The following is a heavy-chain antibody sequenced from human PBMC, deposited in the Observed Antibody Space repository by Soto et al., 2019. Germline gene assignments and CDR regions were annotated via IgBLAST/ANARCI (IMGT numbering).Heavy chain of an antibody. CDR2: IYYSGST. CDR1: GGSISSYY. CDR3: ARGGLRYFDWSERDYYYYYGMDV. Sequence: PSETLSLTCTVSGGSISSYYWSWIRQPPGKGLEWIGYIYYSGSTNYNPSLKSRVTISVDTSKNQFSLKLSSVTAADTAVYYCARGGLRYFDWSERDYYYYYGMDVWGQGTTVTVSS. D-gene: IGHD3-9*01. V-gene: IGHV4-59*01. J-gene: IGHJ6*02.